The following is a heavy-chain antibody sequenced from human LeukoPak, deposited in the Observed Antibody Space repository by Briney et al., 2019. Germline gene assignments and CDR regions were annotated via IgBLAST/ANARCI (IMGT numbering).Heavy chain of an antibody. V-gene: IGHV4-39*01. J-gene: IGHJ4*02. Sequence: SETLSLTCTVSGDSISTSNSYWGWIRQPPGKGLEWIGSIYYSGSTYYNPSLKSRVTISVDTSKNQFSLKLSSVTAADTAVYYCARHYYDNFDYWGQGTLVTVSS. CDR2: IYYSGST. D-gene: IGHD3-22*01. CDR3: ARHYYDNFDY. CDR1: GDSISTSNSY.